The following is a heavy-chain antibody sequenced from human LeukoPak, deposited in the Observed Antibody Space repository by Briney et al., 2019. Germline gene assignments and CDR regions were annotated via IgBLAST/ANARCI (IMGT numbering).Heavy chain of an antibody. Sequence: GASVKVSCRASGYTFTGYYMHWVRQAPGQGREWMGWINPNSGGTNYAQKFQGRVTMTRDTSISTAYMELSRLRSDDTAVYYCARALGTYYYDSSGYYSDAFDIWGQGTMVTVSS. V-gene: IGHV1-2*02. D-gene: IGHD3-22*01. CDR1: GYTFTGYY. CDR3: ARALGTYYYDSSGYYSDAFDI. J-gene: IGHJ3*02. CDR2: INPNSGGT.